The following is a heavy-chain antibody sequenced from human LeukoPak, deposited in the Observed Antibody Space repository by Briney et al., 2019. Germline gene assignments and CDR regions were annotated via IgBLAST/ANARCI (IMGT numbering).Heavy chain of an antibody. V-gene: IGHV3-23*01. J-gene: IGHJ4*02. CDR2: ISPDGGTT. CDR3: ARGGYHAYYLDY. Sequence: GGCLRLACEVYGLAFGSEAMSWVRQSPARGLEWVASISPDGGTTYYADYVKDRFTISRDNSNNMLYVQMNSLRAEDTAVHYCARGGYHAYYLDYWGQGSLVTVSS. D-gene: IGHD5-18*01. CDR1: GLAFGSEA.